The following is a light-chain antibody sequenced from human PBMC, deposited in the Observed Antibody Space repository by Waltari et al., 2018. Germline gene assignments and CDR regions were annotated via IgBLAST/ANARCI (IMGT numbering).Light chain of an antibody. CDR3: QQSYNAPYT. J-gene: IGKJ2*01. Sequence: DIQMTQSPSSLPASVGARVTITFRSIQSISNYLNWYHHKPGEAPKHLVYVASNLQRGVPSRFSGSGSETDFTLTISSLQLEDFATYYCQQSYNAPYTFGQGTNVEIK. CDR2: VAS. V-gene: IGKV1-39*01. CDR1: QSISNY.